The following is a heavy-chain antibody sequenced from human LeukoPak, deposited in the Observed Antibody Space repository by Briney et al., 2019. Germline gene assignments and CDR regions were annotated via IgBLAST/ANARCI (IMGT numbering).Heavy chain of an antibody. CDR2: ISSNGGST. J-gene: IGHJ4*02. V-gene: IGHV3-64D*06. Sequence: GGSLRLSCSASGFTFSSYAMHWVRQAPGKGLEYVSAISSNGGSTYYADSVKGRFTISRDNSKNTLYLQMTSLRAEDTAVYYCVKDPRIAARPVGYWGQGTLVTVSS. CDR3: VKDPRIAARPVGY. CDR1: GFTFSSYA. D-gene: IGHD6-6*01.